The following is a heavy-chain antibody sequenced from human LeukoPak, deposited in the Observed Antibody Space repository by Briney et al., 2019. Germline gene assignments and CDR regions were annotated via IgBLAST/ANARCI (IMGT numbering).Heavy chain of an antibody. CDR1: GFTFSSYA. CDR3: ARDHPTQYDFWSGHYGMDV. Sequence: PGGSLRLSCAASGFTFSSYAMSWVRQAPGKGLEWVSAISGSGGSTYYADSVKGRFTISRDNAKNSLYLQMNSLRAEDTAVYYCARDHPTQYDFWSGHYGMDVWGQGTTVTVSS. V-gene: IGHV3-23*01. D-gene: IGHD3-3*01. J-gene: IGHJ6*02. CDR2: ISGSGGST.